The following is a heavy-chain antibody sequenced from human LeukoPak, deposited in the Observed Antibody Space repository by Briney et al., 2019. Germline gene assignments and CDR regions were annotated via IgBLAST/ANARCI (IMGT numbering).Heavy chain of an antibody. CDR3: ATRSGEGGDY. CDR1: GYTFTGYY. CDR2: IIPIFGTA. V-gene: IGHV1-69*13. Sequence: SVKVSCKASGYTFTGYYMHWVRQAPGQGLEWMGGIIPIFGTANYAQKFQGRVTITADESTSTAYMELSSLRSEDTAVYYCATRSGEGGDYWGQGTLVTVSS. D-gene: IGHD6-25*01. J-gene: IGHJ4*02.